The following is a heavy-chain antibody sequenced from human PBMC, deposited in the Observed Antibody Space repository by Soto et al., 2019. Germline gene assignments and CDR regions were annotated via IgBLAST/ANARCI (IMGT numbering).Heavy chain of an antibody. CDR3: ARESRGVDYASGLEYYYMDV. D-gene: IGHD4-17*01. CDR2: IYYSGST. CDR1: GGSISSGGYY. Sequence: LCGGSISSGGYYWSWIRPHPGKGLEWIGYIYYSGSTYYNPSLKSRVTISVDTSKNQFSLKLSSVTAADTAVYYCARESRGVDYASGLEYYYMDVWGKGTTVTVSS. V-gene: IGHV4-31*02. J-gene: IGHJ6*03.